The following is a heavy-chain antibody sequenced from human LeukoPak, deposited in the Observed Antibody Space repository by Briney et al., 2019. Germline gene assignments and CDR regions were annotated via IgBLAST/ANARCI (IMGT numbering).Heavy chain of an antibody. CDR2: ISGDGRTT. CDR3: AKDVHGSGWYHFXF. Sequence: GGSLRLSCAASGFTFGDYTMHWVRQAPGKGLEWVALISGDGRTTHSADSVKGRFTISRDNSRHSVYLQLNSLITEDTALYYCAKDVHGSGWYHFXFWGQGTLVTVSS. V-gene: IGHV3-43*02. D-gene: IGHD6-19*01. J-gene: IGHJ4*02. CDR1: GFTFGDYT.